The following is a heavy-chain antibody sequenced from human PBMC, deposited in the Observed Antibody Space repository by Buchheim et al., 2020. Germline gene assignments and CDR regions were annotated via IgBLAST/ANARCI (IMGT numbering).Heavy chain of an antibody. V-gene: IGHV3-7*03. CDR1: EFTLTPYW. Sequence: EVQLVESGGGLVQPGGSLRLSCTASEFTLTPYWVRWVRQAPGKGLEWVATIDPDGSQTYYLDSVEGRFTYSRNNPKNSVWLQLNSLRAEDTAIYYCARTLRSTKGMDVWGQGTT. J-gene: IGHJ6*02. CDR2: IDPDGSQT. D-gene: IGHD2-21*02. CDR3: ARTLRSTKGMDV.